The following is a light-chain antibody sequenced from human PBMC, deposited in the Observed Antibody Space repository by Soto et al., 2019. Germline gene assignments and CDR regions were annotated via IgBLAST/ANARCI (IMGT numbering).Light chain of an antibody. V-gene: IGLV4-60*02. CDR2: LEGSGSY. CDR1: SGHSSYI. Sequence: QPVLTQSSSASASLGSSVKLTCTLSSGHSSYIIAWHQQQPGKAPRYLMKLEGSGSYNKGSGVPDRFSGSSSGADRYLTLSTLQFEDEADYYCETWDSDTHAVFGGGTRLTVL. CDR3: ETWDSDTHAV. J-gene: IGLJ7*01.